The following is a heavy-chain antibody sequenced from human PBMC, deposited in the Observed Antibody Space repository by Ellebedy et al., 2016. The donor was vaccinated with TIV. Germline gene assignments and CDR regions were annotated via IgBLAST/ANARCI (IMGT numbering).Heavy chain of an antibody. CDR2: IFQSGST. J-gene: IGHJ4*02. Sequence: SETLSLXXVVSSGSYWSGASSWSWIRQPPGKGLEWIGHIFQSGSTYYSPSLKSRVTISLDKSKNQFSLKLTSVTAADTAVYHCARGEGMIIDFFDYWGQGILVTVSS. CDR3: ARGEGMIIDFFDY. CDR1: SGSYWSGASS. V-gene: IGHV4-30-2*01. D-gene: IGHD3-22*01.